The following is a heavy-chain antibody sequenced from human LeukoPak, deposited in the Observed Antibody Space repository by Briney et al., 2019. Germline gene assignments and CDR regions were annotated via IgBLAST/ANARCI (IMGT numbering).Heavy chain of an antibody. J-gene: IGHJ4*02. CDR2: INSDGSST. Sequence: GGSLRLSCAASGFTFSSYWMHWVRQAPGKGLVWVSRINSDGSSTSYADSVKGRFTISRDKSKNTLYLQMHSLRAEDTAVYYCAKDEGYYDGSGLAATLFDYWGQGTLVTVSS. V-gene: IGHV3-74*01. CDR1: GFTFSSYW. CDR3: AKDEGYYDGSGLAATLFDY. D-gene: IGHD3-22*01.